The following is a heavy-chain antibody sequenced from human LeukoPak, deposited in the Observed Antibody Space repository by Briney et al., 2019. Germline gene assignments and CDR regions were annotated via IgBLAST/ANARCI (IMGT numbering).Heavy chain of an antibody. Sequence: GGSLSLSCAASGFSFSNYDMHWVRQVSGNGLEWVSAINVFGDAFYIDSVKGRFTISRENAEKSVYLQMNDLTAGDTAVYYCTRANFYDSRGYHYYFDYWGQGIQVTVSS. CDR3: TRANFYDSRGYHYYFDY. CDR1: GFSFSNYD. V-gene: IGHV3-13*01. J-gene: IGHJ4*02. D-gene: IGHD3-22*01. CDR2: INVFGDA.